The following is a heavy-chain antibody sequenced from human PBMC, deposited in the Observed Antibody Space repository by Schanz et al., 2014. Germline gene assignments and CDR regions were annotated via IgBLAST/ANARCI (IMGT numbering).Heavy chain of an antibody. CDR2: IIPIHGIV. V-gene: IGHV1-69*02. CDR3: ASSGAGYSSSWDFDY. Sequence: QVQLVQSGAEVKKPGSSMKVSCKASGGTFSTYPINWLRQAPGQGLEWMGRIIPIHGIVNYAQKFQGRVTITADKSTFTAYMDVSSLRSEDTAVYYCASSGAGYSSSWDFDYWGQGTLDTVSA. J-gene: IGHJ4*02. CDR1: GGTFSTYP. D-gene: IGHD6-13*01.